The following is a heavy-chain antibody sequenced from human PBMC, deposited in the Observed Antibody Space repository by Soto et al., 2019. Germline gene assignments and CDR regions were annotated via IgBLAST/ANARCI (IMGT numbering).Heavy chain of an antibody. CDR3: ARARGYCSGGSCYSPTMAYYYYMDV. Sequence: GGSLRLSCAASGFTFSSYSMNWVRQAPGKGLEWVSSISSSSSYIYYADSVKGRFTISRDNAKNSLYLQMNSLRAEDTAVYYCARARGYCSGGSCYSPTMAYYYYMDVWGKGTTVTVSS. CDR2: ISSSSSYI. D-gene: IGHD2-15*01. J-gene: IGHJ6*03. CDR1: GFTFSSYS. V-gene: IGHV3-21*01.